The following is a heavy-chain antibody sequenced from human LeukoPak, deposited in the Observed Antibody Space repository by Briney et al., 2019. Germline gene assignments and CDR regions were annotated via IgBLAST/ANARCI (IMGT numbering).Heavy chain of an antibody. Sequence: PGGSLRLSCAASGFTFSSYSMNWVRQAPGKGLEWVSSISSSSSYIYYADSVKGRFTISRDNAKNSLYLQMNSLRAEDTAVYYCAREYYDILTGYAPHFDYWGQGTLVTVSS. J-gene: IGHJ4*02. CDR3: AREYYDILTGYAPHFDY. D-gene: IGHD3-9*01. V-gene: IGHV3-21*01. CDR2: ISSSSSYI. CDR1: GFTFSSYS.